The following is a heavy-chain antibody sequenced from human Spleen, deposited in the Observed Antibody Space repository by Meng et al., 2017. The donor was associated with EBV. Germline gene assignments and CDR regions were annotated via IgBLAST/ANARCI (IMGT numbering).Heavy chain of an antibody. Sequence: QVQLQQWGAGLLKSSXXXSLTCAVYNSSFGPYYWPWIRQPPGKGLELVGETNHRGSTNYNPSLKSRVTISIDTSKNQFSLRLTSVTAADTAVYYCARTITRVGFDLWGRGTLVTVSS. V-gene: IGHV4-34*01. CDR1: NSSFGPYY. CDR3: ARTITRVGFDL. D-gene: IGHD5-24*01. CDR2: TNHRGST. J-gene: IGHJ2*01.